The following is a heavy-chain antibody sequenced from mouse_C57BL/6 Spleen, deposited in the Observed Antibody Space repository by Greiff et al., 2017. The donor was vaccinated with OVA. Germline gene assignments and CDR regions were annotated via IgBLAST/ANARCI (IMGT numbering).Heavy chain of an antibody. CDR1: GYTFTDYE. CDR3: TRLKDMYCLPGFAY. J-gene: IGHJ3*01. CDR2: IDPETGGT. D-gene: IGHD3-3*01. Sequence: QVHVKQSGAELVRPGASVTLSCKASGYTFTDYEMHWVKQTPVHGLEWIGAIDPETGGTAYNQKFKGKAILTADKSSSTAYMELRSLTSEDSAVYYCTRLKDMYCLPGFAYWGQGTLVTVSA. V-gene: IGHV1-15*01.